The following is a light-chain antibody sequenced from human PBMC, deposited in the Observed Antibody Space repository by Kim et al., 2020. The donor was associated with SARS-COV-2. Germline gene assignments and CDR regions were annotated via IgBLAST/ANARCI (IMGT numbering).Light chain of an antibody. CDR2: GKN. CDR1: SLSFYY. CDR3: CSRDSSGDYLTM. V-gene: IGLV3-19*01. Sequence: SSELTQDPAVSVALGQTVKITCQGDSLSFYYASWYQQKPGQAPVVVISGKNWRPSGIPDRFSASTSGNTASLTITGAQAEDEADYYCCSRDSSGDYLTMFGGGTKLTVL. J-gene: IGLJ3*02.